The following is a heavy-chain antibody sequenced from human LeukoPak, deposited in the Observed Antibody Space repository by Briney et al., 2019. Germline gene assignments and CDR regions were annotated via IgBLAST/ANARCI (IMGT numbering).Heavy chain of an antibody. V-gene: IGHV1-2*02. CDR1: GYTFTGYY. Sequence: ASVKVSCKASGYTFTGYYMHWVRQAPGQGLEWMGWINPNSGGTNYAQKFQGRVTMTRDTSISTAYMELSRLRSDDTAVYYCASTYYYDSSGYYYTRDYYYMDVWGKGTTVTISS. J-gene: IGHJ6*03. CDR3: ASTYYYDSSGYYYTRDYYYMDV. D-gene: IGHD3-22*01. CDR2: INPNSGGT.